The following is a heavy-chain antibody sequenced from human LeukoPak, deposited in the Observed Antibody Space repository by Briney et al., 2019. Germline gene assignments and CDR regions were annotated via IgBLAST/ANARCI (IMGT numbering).Heavy chain of an antibody. CDR2: ISGSGGST. CDR1: GFTFSSYA. CDR3: AKQGERGYSYGLPSFGS. J-gene: IGHJ5*01. D-gene: IGHD5-18*01. Sequence: TGGSLRLSCAASGFTFSSYAMSWVRQAPGKGLEWVSAISGSGGSTYYADSVKGRFTISRDNSKNTLYLQMNSLRAEDTAVYYCAKQGERGYSYGLPSFGSWGQGTLVTVSS. V-gene: IGHV3-23*01.